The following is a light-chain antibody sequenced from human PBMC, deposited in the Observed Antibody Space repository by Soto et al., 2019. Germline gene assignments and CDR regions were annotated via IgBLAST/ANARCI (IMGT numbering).Light chain of an antibody. J-gene: IGKJ4*01. CDR3: QQSYSTPQT. CDR1: QTMTSY. V-gene: IGKV1-39*01. CDR2: AAS. Sequence: SXSSXSXAFGDXXPITVRASQTMTSYLNWYQQKPGKAPKLLIYAASSLQSGVPSRFSGSGSGTDFTLTISSLQPEDFATYYCQQSYSTPQTFGGGTKVDIK.